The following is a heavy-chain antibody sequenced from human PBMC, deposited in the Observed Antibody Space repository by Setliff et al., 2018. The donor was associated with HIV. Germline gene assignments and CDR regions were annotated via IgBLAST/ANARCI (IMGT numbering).Heavy chain of an antibody. CDR3: AREIPYSFGYYFDY. J-gene: IGHJ4*02. V-gene: IGHV4-61*02. CDR1: GGSISSGGYY. CDR2: IYTSGST. Sequence: KPSETLSLTCTVSGGSISSGGYYRSWIRQPAGKGLEWIGRIYTSGSTNYNPSLKSRLTISVDTSKNQFSLTLSSVTAADTAVYYCAREIPYSFGYYFDYWGQGTLVTVSS. D-gene: IGHD5-18*01.